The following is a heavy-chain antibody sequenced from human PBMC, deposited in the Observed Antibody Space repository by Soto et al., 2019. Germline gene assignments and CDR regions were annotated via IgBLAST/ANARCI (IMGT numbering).Heavy chain of an antibody. V-gene: IGHV3-74*01. CDR3: ARGHSGSSLYYYYFLAV. J-gene: IGHJ6*03. CDR1: GFTFSTYW. Sequence: PGGSLRLSCAASGFTFSTYWMHWVRQAPGKELVWVSRINSDGGTTTYADSVKGRFTVSRDNAQNTLYLQVNSLRAEDTAVYYCARGHSGSSLYYYYFLAVWGKGTTVTVSS. D-gene: IGHD6-6*01. CDR2: INSDGGTT.